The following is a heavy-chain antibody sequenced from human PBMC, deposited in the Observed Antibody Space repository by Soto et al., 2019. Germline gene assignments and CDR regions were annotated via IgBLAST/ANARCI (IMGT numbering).Heavy chain of an antibody. J-gene: IGHJ3*01. V-gene: IGHV3-9*01. CDR1: GFTFNDYA. CDR3: AKSSKYSSNWYSAFDF. Sequence: ELQLVESGGGLAQPGRSLRLSCAASGFTFNDYAMNWVRQVPGKGLEWVSGINWNSNSIVYADSVKGRFTISRDNVQNFLYLQMDSLRPEDTALYYCAKSSKYSSNWYSAFDFWGRGTMVTVSS. CDR2: INWNSNSI. D-gene: IGHD6-19*01.